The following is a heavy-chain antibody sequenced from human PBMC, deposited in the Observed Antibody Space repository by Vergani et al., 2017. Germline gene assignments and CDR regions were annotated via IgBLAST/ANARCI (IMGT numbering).Heavy chain of an antibody. Sequence: QVQLQESGPGLVKPSETLSLTCTVSGGSISSYYWSWIRQPPGKGLEWIGYIYYSGSTNYNPSLTSRVTISVDTSKHQFSLKLSSVTAADPAVYYCASRERAVDNYDFWSGYLGYYYYMDVWGKGTTVTVSS. CDR2: IYYSGST. CDR3: ASRERAVDNYDFWSGYLGYYYYMDV. J-gene: IGHJ6*03. CDR1: GGSISSYY. V-gene: IGHV4-59*01. D-gene: IGHD3-3*01.